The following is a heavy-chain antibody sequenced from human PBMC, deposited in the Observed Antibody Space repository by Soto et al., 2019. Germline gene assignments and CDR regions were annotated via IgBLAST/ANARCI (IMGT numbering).Heavy chain of an antibody. CDR2: IYHSGST. CDR3: AREVRLRFLEWPYNWFDP. Sequence: SETLSLTCAVSGYSIISGYYWGWIRQPPGKGLEWIGSIYHSGSTYYNPSLKSRVTISVDTSKNQFSLKLSSVTAADTAVYYCAREVRLRFLEWPYNWFDPWGQGTLVTVPQ. J-gene: IGHJ5*02. D-gene: IGHD3-3*01. CDR1: GYSIISGYY. V-gene: IGHV4-38-2*02.